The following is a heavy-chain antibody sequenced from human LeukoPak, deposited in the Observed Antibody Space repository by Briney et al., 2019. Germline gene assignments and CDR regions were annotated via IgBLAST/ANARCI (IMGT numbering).Heavy chain of an antibody. J-gene: IGHJ4*02. V-gene: IGHV4-59*01. CDR3: ARDGGTTPFDY. D-gene: IGHD4-17*01. CDR1: GGSISRYY. Sequence: SETLSLTCTVSGGSISRYYWSWIRQPPGKGLEWIGYIYYSGSTNYNPSLKSRVTISVDTSKNQFSLKLSSVTAADTAVYYCARDGGTTPFDYWGQGTLVTVSS. CDR2: IYYSGST.